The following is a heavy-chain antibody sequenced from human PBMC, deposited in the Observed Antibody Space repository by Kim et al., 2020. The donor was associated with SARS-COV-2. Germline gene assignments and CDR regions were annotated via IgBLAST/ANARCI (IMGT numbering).Heavy chain of an antibody. J-gene: IGHJ6*02. CDR3: ARQGITMVRGVPGGMDV. CDR1: GGSISSSSYY. CDR2: IYYSGST. Sequence: SETLSLTCTVSGGSISSSSYYWGWIRQPPGKGLEWIGSIYYSGSTYYNPSLKSRVTISVDTSKNQFSLKLSSVTAADTAVYYCARQGITMVRGVPGGMDVWGQGTTVTVSS. D-gene: IGHD3-10*01. V-gene: IGHV4-39*01.